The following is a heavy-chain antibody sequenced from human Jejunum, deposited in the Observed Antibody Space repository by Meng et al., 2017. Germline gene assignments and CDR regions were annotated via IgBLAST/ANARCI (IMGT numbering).Heavy chain of an antibody. V-gene: IGHV4-34*01. D-gene: IGHD2-15*01. Sequence: QVQLQQWGAVLLQPSATLSLPCAVYGGSLSGYYWSWIRQAPEKGLEYIGASHHSGTTTYMPSLRSRLTISLDTSKNQFSLNLNSVTAADTAIYYCVRRRSGASSLFDLWGPGTLVTVS. J-gene: IGHJ5*02. CDR1: GGSLSGYY. CDR2: SHHSGTT. CDR3: VRRRSGASSLFDL.